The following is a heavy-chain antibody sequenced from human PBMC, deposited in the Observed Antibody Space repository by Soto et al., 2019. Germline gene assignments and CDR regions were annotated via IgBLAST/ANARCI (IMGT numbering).Heavy chain of an antibody. J-gene: IGHJ4*02. D-gene: IGHD3-10*01. Sequence: QVQLVQSGPEVKKPGASVKVSCKTSGYVYISYGISWVRQAPGQGLEWVGWISAYTGKADYAQKFQGRVTMTTETSTSTALLELRSLRSDDTAVYYSARDQRYYGSGSYYSDSWGQGTLVTVSS. V-gene: IGHV1-18*04. CDR3: ARDQRYYGSGSYYSDS. CDR1: GYVYISYG. CDR2: ISAYTGKA.